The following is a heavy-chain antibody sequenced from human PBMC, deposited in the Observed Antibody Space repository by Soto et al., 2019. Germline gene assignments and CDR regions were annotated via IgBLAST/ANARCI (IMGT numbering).Heavy chain of an antibody. CDR2: ISSSSSYI. J-gene: IGHJ3*02. Sequence: EVQLVESGGGLVKPGGSLRLSCAASGFTFSSYSMNWVRQAPGKGLEWVSSISSSSSYIYYADSVKGRFTISRDNAKNSLYLQMNSLRAEDTAVYYCARDQSVSGIVDQHFAFDIWGQGTMVTVSS. CDR1: GFTFSSYS. CDR3: ARDQSVSGIVDQHFAFDI. V-gene: IGHV3-21*01. D-gene: IGHD3-3*02.